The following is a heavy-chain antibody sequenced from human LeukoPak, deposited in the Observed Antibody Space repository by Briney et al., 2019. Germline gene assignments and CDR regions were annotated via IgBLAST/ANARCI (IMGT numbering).Heavy chain of an antibody. CDR2: IKQDGSEK. J-gene: IGHJ4*02. V-gene: IGHV3-7*01. Sequence: GGSLRLSCAASGFTFSSYWMSWVRQAPGKGLEWVANIKQDGSEKYYVDSVKGRFTISRDNSKNTLYLQMNSLRAEDTAVYYCAKEITSGSPESGVDYWGQGTLVTVSS. CDR3: AKEITSGSPESGVDY. CDR1: GFTFSSYW. D-gene: IGHD3-10*01.